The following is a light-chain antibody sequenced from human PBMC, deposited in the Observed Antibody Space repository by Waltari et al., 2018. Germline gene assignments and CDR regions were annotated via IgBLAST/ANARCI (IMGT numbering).Light chain of an antibody. J-gene: IGLJ3*02. V-gene: IGLV2-14*01. Sequence: QSALTQPAPVSGSPGQSITISCTGTTSDLGGYNHVSWYQQHPGKAPELMLYDVSSRPSGVSNRFSGSKSGNTASLTISGLQAEDEADYYCSSFTSSSTWVFGGGTKLTVL. CDR2: DVS. CDR3: SSFTSSSTWV. CDR1: TSDLGGYNH.